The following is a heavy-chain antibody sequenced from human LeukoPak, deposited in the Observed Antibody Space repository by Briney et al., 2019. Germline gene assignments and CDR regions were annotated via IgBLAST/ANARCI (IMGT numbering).Heavy chain of an antibody. CDR1: GFTFYSYG. V-gene: IGHV3-30*18. D-gene: IGHD3-16*01. CDR2: ISYNGRNN. Sequence: GGSLRLSCAASGFTFYSYGMHWVRQAPGKGLEWVALISYNGRNNYYADSVKGRFTISRDNSKNTLYLQVSSLRTEVTAVYFCAKDNRGYFDFWGQGTLVTVSS. CDR3: AKDNRGYFDF. J-gene: IGHJ4*02.